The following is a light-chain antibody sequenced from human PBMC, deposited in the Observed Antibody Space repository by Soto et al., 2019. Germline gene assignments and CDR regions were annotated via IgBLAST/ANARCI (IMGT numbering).Light chain of an antibody. V-gene: IGLV1-40*01. J-gene: IGLJ2*01. CDR1: SSNIGAGYD. Sequence: QSVLTQPPSVSGAPGQRVTISCTGSSSNIGAGYDVNWYQQLPGTAPKLLIYGDSNRPSGVPDRFSGSKSGTSASLVITGLQAEDEADYSCQSYDRSLNYGLFGGGTKLTVL. CDR3: QSYDRSLNYGL. CDR2: GDS.